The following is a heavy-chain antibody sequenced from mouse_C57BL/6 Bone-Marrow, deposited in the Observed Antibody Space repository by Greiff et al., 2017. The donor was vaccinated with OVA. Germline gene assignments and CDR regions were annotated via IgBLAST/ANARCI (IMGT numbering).Heavy chain of an antibody. Sequence: QVQLQQSGAELVRPGSSVKLSCKASGYTFTSYWMDWVKQRPGQGLEWIGNIYPSDSETHYNQKFKDKATLTVDKSSSTAYMQLSSLTSEDSAVYYCARGATVWSFDVWGTGTTVTVSS. J-gene: IGHJ1*03. D-gene: IGHD1-1*01. V-gene: IGHV1-61*01. CDR2: IYPSDSET. CDR3: ARGATVWSFDV. CDR1: GYTFTSYW.